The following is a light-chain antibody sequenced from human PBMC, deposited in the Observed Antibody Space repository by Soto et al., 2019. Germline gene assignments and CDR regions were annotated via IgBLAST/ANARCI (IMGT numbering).Light chain of an antibody. Sequence: DIQMTQSPSSLSASVGDRVTITCRASQTISTYLNWYQQKPGKAPKLLIHAASSLQSGVPSRFSGSGSGTDFTLTISSLQPEDFATYYCQQSYRTPLNFGPGTKVDIK. CDR1: QTISTY. CDR3: QQSYRTPLN. CDR2: AAS. J-gene: IGKJ3*01. V-gene: IGKV1-39*01.